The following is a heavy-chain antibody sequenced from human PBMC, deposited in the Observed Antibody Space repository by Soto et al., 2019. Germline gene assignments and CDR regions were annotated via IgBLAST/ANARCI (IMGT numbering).Heavy chain of an antibody. V-gene: IGHV4-34*01. CDR3: ARGAEWFGRGMDV. CDR1: GGSFSGYY. D-gene: IGHD3-10*01. CDR2: INHSGST. Sequence: QVQLQQWGAGLLKPSETLSLTCAVYGGSFSGYYWSWIRQPPGKGLEWIGEINHSGSTNYNPSLKSRVTISVDTSKNHFSLKLSSVTAADTAVYYCARGAEWFGRGMDVWGQGTTVTVSS. J-gene: IGHJ6*02.